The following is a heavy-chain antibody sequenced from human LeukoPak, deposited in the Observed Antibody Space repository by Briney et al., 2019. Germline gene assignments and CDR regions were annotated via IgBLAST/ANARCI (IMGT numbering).Heavy chain of an antibody. CDR3: ARISSGWEQDY. CDR1: EYTFTSYD. V-gene: IGHV1-8*01. J-gene: IGHJ4*02. CDR2: MNPNSGNT. Sequence: ASVKVSCKASEYTFTSYDINWVRHATGQGLEWMGWMNPNSGNTGYAQKFQGRVTMTRNTSISTAYMELSSLRSEDTAVYYCARISSGWEQDYWGQGTLVTVSS. D-gene: IGHD6-19*01.